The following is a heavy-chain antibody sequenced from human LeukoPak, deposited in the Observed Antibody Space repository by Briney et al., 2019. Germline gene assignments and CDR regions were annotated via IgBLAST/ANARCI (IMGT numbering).Heavy chain of an antibody. CDR3: ARASGSYWAGIGY. CDR2: ISYDGSNK. Sequence: GGSLRLSCAASGFTFSSYAMHWVRQAPGKGLEWVAVISYDGSNKYYADSVKGRFTISRDNSKNTPYLQMNSLRAEDTAVYYCARASGSYWAGIGYWGQGTLVTVSS. D-gene: IGHD1-26*01. CDR1: GFTFSSYA. J-gene: IGHJ4*02. V-gene: IGHV3-30-3*01.